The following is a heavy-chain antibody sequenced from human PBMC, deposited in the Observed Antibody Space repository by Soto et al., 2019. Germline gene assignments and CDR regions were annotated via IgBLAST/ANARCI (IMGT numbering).Heavy chain of an antibody. CDR3: VSPINTSYYYSAMEV. J-gene: IGHJ6*02. D-gene: IGHD3-16*01. CDR2: IYDGGST. Sequence: EVQVVESGGGLIQPGGSLRLSCAASGFSVSSNYMSWVRQAPGKGLEWVSIIYDGGSTYYADSVKGRFTISRDNSKNTLYLQMNSLRVEDTAVYYCVSPINTSYYYSAMEVWGQGTTVTVSS. V-gene: IGHV3-53*01. CDR1: GFSVSSNY.